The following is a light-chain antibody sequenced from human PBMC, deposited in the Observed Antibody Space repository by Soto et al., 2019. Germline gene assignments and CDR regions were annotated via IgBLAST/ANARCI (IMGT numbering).Light chain of an antibody. CDR3: QQYADLPYT. V-gene: IGKV3-20*01. CDR1: QTLTTRF. J-gene: IGKJ2*01. CDR2: GAS. Sequence: EIVLTQSPGTLSLSPGERATLSCMASQTLTTRFLAWYQQKPGQAPRLLIYGASSRATGIPDRFSGSGSGTEYTLTISRPEPEDFAVYSCQQYADLPYTFGQGTTLEIK.